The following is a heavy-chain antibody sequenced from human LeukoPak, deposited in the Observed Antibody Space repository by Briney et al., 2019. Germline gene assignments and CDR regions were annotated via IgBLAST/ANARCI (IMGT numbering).Heavy chain of an antibody. CDR1: GGSISSYY. V-gene: IGHV4-59*01. CDR3: ARYQRPYYFDY. Sequence: SETLSLTCTVSGGSISSYYWSWIRQPPGKGLEWIGYIHYSGSTNYNPSLKRRLTISVDTSKNQFSLKLSSVTAADTAVYYCARYQRPYYFDYWGQGTLVTVSS. CDR2: IHYSGST. D-gene: IGHD6-25*01. J-gene: IGHJ4*02.